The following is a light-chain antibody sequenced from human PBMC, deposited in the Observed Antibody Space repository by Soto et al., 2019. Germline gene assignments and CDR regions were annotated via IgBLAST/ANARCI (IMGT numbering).Light chain of an antibody. J-gene: IGKJ1*01. Sequence: EIVLTHSPATLSLSPGERATLSCRASQSISSYLAWYQHKPGQAPRLLIYDASTRAAGIPARFSGSGSGTDFTLTISSLEPEDFAVYFCQLRSNWPPTWTFGQGTKVEVK. CDR3: QLRSNWPPTWT. CDR2: DAS. V-gene: IGKV3-11*01. CDR1: QSISSY.